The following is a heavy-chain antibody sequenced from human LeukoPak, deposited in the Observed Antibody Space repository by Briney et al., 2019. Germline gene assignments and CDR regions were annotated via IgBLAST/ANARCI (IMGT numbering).Heavy chain of an antibody. Sequence: GSLRLSCAASGFTFSSYGMHWVRQAPGKGLEWVAVISYDGSNKYYADSVKGRFTISRDNSKNTLYLQMNSLRAEDTAVYYCARDLVGGWDDSSGYYYGYFDYWGQGTLVTVSS. CDR3: ARDLVGGWDDSSGYYYGYFDY. J-gene: IGHJ4*02. CDR1: GFTFSSYG. CDR2: ISYDGSNK. D-gene: IGHD3-22*01. V-gene: IGHV3-30*03.